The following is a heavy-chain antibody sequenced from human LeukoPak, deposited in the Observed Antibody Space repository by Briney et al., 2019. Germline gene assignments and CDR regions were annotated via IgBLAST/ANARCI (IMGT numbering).Heavy chain of an antibody. CDR3: ARAPNFIAALRFDY. V-gene: IGHV4-34*01. J-gene: IGHJ4*02. CDR1: GGSFSGYY. CDR2: INHSGST. D-gene: IGHD6-6*01. Sequence: SETLSLTCALSGGSFSGYYWSWIRQPPGKGLEWIGEINHSGSTNYNPSLKSRVTISVDTSKNQFSLKLSSVTAADTAVYYCARAPNFIAALRFDYWGQGTLVTVSS.